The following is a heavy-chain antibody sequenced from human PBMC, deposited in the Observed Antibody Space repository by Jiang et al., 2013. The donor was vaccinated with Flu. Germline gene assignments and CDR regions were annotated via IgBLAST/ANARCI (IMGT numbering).Heavy chain of an antibody. D-gene: IGHD2-15*01. CDR2: TYYRSTWYS. CDR3: ARDPIGWNYFDY. V-gene: IGHV6-1*01. J-gene: IGHJ4*02. CDR1: GDSVSSKSAA. Sequence: SQTLSLTCVISGDSVSSKSAAWNWIRQSPSRGLEWLGRTYYRSTWYSNYAPSVESRISINPDTSKNQFSLQLNSATPEDTAVYYCARDPIGWNYFDYWGQGTLVTVSS.